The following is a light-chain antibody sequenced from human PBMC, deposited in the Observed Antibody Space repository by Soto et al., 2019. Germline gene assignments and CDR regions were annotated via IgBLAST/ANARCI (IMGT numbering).Light chain of an antibody. CDR2: DAS. Sequence: IQLTQSPSSLSASVGDRVTITCRASQGFSSGLAWFQQKPGKAPKLLIYDASTLESGVPSRFSGSESGTDFTLTISGLQPEDFATYYCQQFDTYSIIFGQGTRLEIK. V-gene: IGKV1-13*02. CDR1: QGFSSG. J-gene: IGKJ5*01. CDR3: QQFDTYSII.